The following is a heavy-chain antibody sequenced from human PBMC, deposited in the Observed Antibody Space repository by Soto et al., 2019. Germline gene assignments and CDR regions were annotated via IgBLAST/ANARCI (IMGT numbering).Heavy chain of an antibody. CDR2: IIPILGIA. CDR3: ARVSSSWPQDYYGMDV. V-gene: IGHV1-69*02. D-gene: IGHD6-13*01. Sequence: SVKVSCKASGDTFSTYTISWVRQAPGQGLEWMGRIIPILGIANYAQKFQGRVTITADKSTSTAYMELSSLRSEDTAVYYCARVSSSWPQDYYGMDVWGQGTTVTVSS. J-gene: IGHJ6*02. CDR1: GDTFSTYT.